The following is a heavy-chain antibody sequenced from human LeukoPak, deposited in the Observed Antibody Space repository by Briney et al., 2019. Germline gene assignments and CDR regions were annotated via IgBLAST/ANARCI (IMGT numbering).Heavy chain of an antibody. D-gene: IGHD3-10*01. CDR3: ARLYGSGSFPPHMDV. Sequence: ASVKVSCKASGYTFTSYDINWVRQATGQGLEWMGWMNPNSGNTGYAQKFQGRVTITKNTSIRTAYMELGSLRSEDTAVYYCARLYGSGSFPPHMDVWGKGTTVTVSS. V-gene: IGHV1-8*03. J-gene: IGHJ6*03. CDR1: GYTFTSYD. CDR2: MNPNSGNT.